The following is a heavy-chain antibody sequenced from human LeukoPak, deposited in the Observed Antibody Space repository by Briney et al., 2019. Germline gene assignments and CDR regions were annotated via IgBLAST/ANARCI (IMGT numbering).Heavy chain of an antibody. CDR2: LYSGGDT. CDR3: ARYIPSCGGKCNDGFDI. V-gene: IGHV3-53*01. J-gene: IGHJ3*02. Sequence: GGSLRLSCAPSGFTVSSNYMTWVRQARGKGLEWVSVLYSGGDTYQADSVKGRFPLSRDNSKNTLYLQLNTLRSEDPAVYFCARYIPSCGGKCNDGFDIWAQETMLTV. D-gene: IGHD2-21*01. CDR1: GFTVSSNY.